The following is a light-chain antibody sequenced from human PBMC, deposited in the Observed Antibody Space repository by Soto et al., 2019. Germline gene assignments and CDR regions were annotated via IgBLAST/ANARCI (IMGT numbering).Light chain of an antibody. CDR3: QQRSSWPIT. V-gene: IGKV3-11*01. J-gene: IGKJ5*01. Sequence: EIVLTQSPATRSVSRVDRATLCFMASQSVGSKLAWFQQKPGQAPRLLIYDASNRATGIPARFSGSGSGTDFTVTISSLEPEDFAVYYCQQRSSWPITFGPGTRLEIK. CDR2: DAS. CDR1: QSVGSK.